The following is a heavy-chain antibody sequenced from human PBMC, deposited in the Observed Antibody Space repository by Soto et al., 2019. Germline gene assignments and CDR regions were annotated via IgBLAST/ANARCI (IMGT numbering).Heavy chain of an antibody. J-gene: IGHJ3*02. V-gene: IGHV4-59*01. CDR2: IYYSGST. CDR3: ARDGSGSYFYAFDI. Sequence: QVQLQESGPGLVKPSETLSLTCTVSGGSISSYYWSWIRQAPGKGLEWIGYIYYSGSTNYNPSRRRRVTISVDTTKNQCSLKLSAVNAADTAVYYCARDGSGSYFYAFDIWGQGTMVTVSS. D-gene: IGHD1-26*01. CDR1: GGSISSYY.